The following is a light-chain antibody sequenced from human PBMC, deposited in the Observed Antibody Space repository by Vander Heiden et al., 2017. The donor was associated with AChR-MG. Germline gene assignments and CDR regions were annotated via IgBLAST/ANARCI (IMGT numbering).Light chain of an antibody. CDR2: TND. CDR1: SSNIGSNA. J-gene: IGLJ3*02. V-gene: IGLV1-44*01. Sequence: QSALTQSPSASGTPGQRVTISCSGSSSNIGSNAVNWYRHLPGTAPKLLIYTNDQRPSGVPDRISGSKSGTSASLAISGLQSDDEADYYCSAWDNSLNCPVFGGGTKLTVL. CDR3: SAWDNSLNCPV.